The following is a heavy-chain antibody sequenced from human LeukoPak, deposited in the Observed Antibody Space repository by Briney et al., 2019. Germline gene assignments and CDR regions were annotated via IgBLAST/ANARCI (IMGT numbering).Heavy chain of an antibody. V-gene: IGHV4-34*01. CDR3: VRAVVWWLVRSLYFDY. CDR1: GGSFSGYY. Sequence: SETLSLTCAVYGGSFSGYYWSWIRQPPGKGLEWIGEINHSGSTNYNPSLKSRVTISVDTSKNQFSLKLSSVTAADTAVYYCVRAVVWWLVRSLYFDYWGQGTLVTVSS. J-gene: IGHJ4*02. CDR2: INHSGST. D-gene: IGHD6-19*01.